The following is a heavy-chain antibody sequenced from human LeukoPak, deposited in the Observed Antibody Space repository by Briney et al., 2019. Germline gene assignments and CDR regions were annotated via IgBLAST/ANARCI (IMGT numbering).Heavy chain of an antibody. CDR2: ISDSGTST. J-gene: IGHJ4*02. CDR1: GGSISSSN. V-gene: IGHV3-23*01. D-gene: IGHD6-13*01. CDR3: AKDLRASSSCNYDY. Sequence: PSETLSLTCAVSGGSISSSNWWSWVRQPPGKGLEWVSSISDSGTSTNYADSVKGRFTISRDNSKNTLYLQMNSLRAEDTAVYYCAKDLRASSSCNYDYWGQGTLVTVSS.